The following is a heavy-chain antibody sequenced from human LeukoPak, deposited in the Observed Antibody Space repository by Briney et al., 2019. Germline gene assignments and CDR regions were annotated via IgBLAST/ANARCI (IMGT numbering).Heavy chain of an antibody. V-gene: IGHV4-34*01. J-gene: IGHJ5*02. CDR3: ARHPLSWFDP. CDR2: INHSGST. Sequence: SETLSLTCTVSGGSISSYYWSWIRQPPGKGLEWIGEINHSGSTNYNPSLKSRVTISVDTSKNQFPLKLSSVTAADTAVYYCARHPLSWFDPWGQGTLVTVSS. CDR1: GGSISSYY.